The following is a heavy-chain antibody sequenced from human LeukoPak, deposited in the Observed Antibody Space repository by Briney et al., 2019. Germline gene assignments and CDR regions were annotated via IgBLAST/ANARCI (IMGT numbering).Heavy chain of an antibody. Sequence: GGSLRLSYAASGFTFDDYAMHWVRQAPGKGLEWVSLISGDGGSTYYADSVKGRFTISRDNSKNSLYLQMNSLRTEDTALYYCAKVLGYYSYYYGMDVWGQGTTVTVSS. CDR2: ISGDGGST. V-gene: IGHV3-43*02. CDR1: GFTFDDYA. CDR3: AKVLGYYSYYYGMDV. D-gene: IGHD3-3*01. J-gene: IGHJ6*02.